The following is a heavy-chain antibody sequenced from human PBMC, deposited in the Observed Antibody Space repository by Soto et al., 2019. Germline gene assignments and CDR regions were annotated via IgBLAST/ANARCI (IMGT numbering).Heavy chain of an antibody. J-gene: IGHJ6*03. D-gene: IGHD3-9*01. CDR1: GGSISSYY. Sequence: SETLSLTCTVSGGSISSYYWSWIRQPPGKGLEWIGYIYYSGSTNYNPSLKSRGTISVEPSKNQFSLKLSSVTAADTAVYYCARSFLYYDILTGYQGGRDYYYYMDVWGKGTTVTVSS. CDR3: ARSFLYYDILTGYQGGRDYYYYMDV. V-gene: IGHV4-59*08. CDR2: IYYSGST.